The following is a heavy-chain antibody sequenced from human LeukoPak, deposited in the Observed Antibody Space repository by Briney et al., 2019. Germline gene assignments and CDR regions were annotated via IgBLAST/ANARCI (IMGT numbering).Heavy chain of an antibody. CDR1: GFTFDDYA. D-gene: IGHD4-17*01. Sequence: LGGSVRLSCAASGFTFDDYAMHWVRQAPGKGLEWVSFVTWDGSGAYYADSVKGRFTISRDNNKNSLYLQMNSLRVEDTALYYCAKDYRPMTTVTSGAYFHYWGQGTLVTVSS. CDR3: AKDYRPMTTVTSGAYFHY. V-gene: IGHV3-43D*03. CDR2: VTWDGSGA. J-gene: IGHJ4*02.